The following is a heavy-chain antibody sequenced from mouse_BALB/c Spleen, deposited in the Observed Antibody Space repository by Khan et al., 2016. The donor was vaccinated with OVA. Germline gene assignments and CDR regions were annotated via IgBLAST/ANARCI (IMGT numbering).Heavy chain of an antibody. CDR2: IGYSGST. V-gene: IGHV3-1*02. Sequence: EVQLQESGPGLVKPSQSLSLTCTVTGYSITSGYGWNWIRQFPGNKLEWMGYIGYSGSTNYNPSLKSRISITRDTSKNQFFQQLNSVTTEDTATYYCARTARIKYWGQGTTLTVSA. CDR1: GYSITSGYG. J-gene: IGHJ2*01. D-gene: IGHD1-2*01. CDR3: ARTARIKY.